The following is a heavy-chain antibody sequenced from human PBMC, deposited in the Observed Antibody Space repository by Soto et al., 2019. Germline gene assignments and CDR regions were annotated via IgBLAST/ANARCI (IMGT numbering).Heavy chain of an antibody. CDR3: ARDSAGTHAFDI. D-gene: IGHD1-1*01. Sequence: PSETLSITCAVSGGSISSGGYSWSWIRQPPGKGLEWIGYIYHSGSTYYNPSLKSRVTISVDRSKNQFSLKLSSVTAADTAVYYCARDSAGTHAFDIWGQGTMVTVSS. J-gene: IGHJ3*02. CDR2: IYHSGST. V-gene: IGHV4-30-2*01. CDR1: GGSISSGGYS.